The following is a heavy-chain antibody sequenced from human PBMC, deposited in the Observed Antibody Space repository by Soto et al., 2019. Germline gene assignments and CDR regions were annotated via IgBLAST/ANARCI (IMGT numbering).Heavy chain of an antibody. CDR3: AKDQIPFLPRGSGGSQTNYGMDV. Sequence: QVQLVESGGGVVQPGRSPRLSCAASGFTFSSYGMHWVRQAPGKGLEWVAVISYDGSNKYYADSVKGRFTISRDNSKNTLYLQMNSLRAEDTAVYYCAKDQIPFLPRGSGGSQTNYGMDVWGQGTTVTVSS. J-gene: IGHJ6*02. CDR1: GFTFSSYG. V-gene: IGHV3-30*18. CDR2: ISYDGSNK. D-gene: IGHD2-15*01.